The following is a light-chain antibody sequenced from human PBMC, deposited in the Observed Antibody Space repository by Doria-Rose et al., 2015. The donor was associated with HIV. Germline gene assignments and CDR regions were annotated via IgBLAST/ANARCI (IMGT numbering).Light chain of an antibody. V-gene: IGKV3-15*01. CDR3: QQYSQWPPYT. CDR2: RAS. Sequence: TQSPATLSASPGERATLSCRASQGIGSDLAWYQQKPGQAPRLLIYRASIRATGIPPRFPGGGSGTEFTLTISSLQSEDFAVYFCQQYSQWPPYTFGQGTKLEVK. CDR1: QGIGSD. J-gene: IGKJ2*01.